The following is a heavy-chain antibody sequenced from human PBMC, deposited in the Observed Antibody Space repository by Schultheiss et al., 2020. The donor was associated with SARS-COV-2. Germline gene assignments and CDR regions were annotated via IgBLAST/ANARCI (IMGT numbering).Heavy chain of an antibody. CDR1: GFTFSSYA. CDR2: ISGSGGST. CDR3: ANPRLGYQLLYEGSYYGMDV. V-gene: IGHV3-23*01. Sequence: GGSLRLSCAASGFTFSSYAMSWVRQAPGKGLEWVSAISGSGGSTYYADSVKGRFTISRDNSKNTLYLQMNSLRAEDTAVYYCANPRLGYQLLYEGSYYGMDVWGQGTTVTGSS. D-gene: IGHD2-2*02. J-gene: IGHJ6*02.